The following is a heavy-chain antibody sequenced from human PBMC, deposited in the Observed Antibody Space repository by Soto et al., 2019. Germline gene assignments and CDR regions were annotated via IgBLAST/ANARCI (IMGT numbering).Heavy chain of an antibody. CDR1: GFTFDDYA. CDR3: TKSSSYTYNYYMDV. Sequence: EVQLVESGGGLVQPGRSLRLSCAASGFTFDDYAMHWVRQPPGKGLEWVSGISWNSGNIGYADSVKGRFTIPRDNAKNYLYLQMKSLRADDTALYYCTKSSSYTYNYYMDVWGKGTTVTVSS. J-gene: IGHJ6*03. D-gene: IGHD6-6*01. V-gene: IGHV3-9*01. CDR2: ISWNSGNI.